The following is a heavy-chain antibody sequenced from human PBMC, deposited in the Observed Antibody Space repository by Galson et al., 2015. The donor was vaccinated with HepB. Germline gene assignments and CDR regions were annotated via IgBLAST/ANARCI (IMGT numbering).Heavy chain of an antibody. D-gene: IGHD2-2*01. V-gene: IGHV1-18*01. CDR2: ISAYNDNI. Sequence: SVKVSCKASGYTFTSYYISWVRQAPGQGLEWMGWISAYNDNIHYAQNLQGRFTMTTDSSTSTAYMELRSLRSDDTAVYYCARVYCTSTSCHPLYYDSYYYMDVWGKGTTVTVSS. CDR3: ARVYCTSTSCHPLYYDSYYYMDV. CDR1: GYTFTSYY. J-gene: IGHJ6*03.